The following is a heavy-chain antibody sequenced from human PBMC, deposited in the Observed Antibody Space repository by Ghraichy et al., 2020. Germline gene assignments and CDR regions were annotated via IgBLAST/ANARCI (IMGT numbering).Heavy chain of an antibody. CDR1: GGSISSYY. Sequence: SETLSLTCTVSGGSISSYYWSWIRQPPGKGLEWIGYIYYSGSTNYNPSLKSRVTISVDTSKNQFSLKLSSVTAADTAVYYCARGLDSSSWYSYYYYYMDVWGKGTTVTVSS. D-gene: IGHD6-13*01. CDR2: IYYSGST. J-gene: IGHJ6*03. CDR3: ARGLDSSSWYSYYYYYMDV. V-gene: IGHV4-59*01.